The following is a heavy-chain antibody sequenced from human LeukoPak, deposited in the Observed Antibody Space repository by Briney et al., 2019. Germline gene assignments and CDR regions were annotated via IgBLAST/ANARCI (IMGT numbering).Heavy chain of an antibody. D-gene: IGHD3-3*01. J-gene: IGHJ3*02. V-gene: IGHV3-23*01. Sequence: GRSLRLSCTGSGFKFGSYAMSWVRQAPGKGLEWVSAISGSGGSTYYADSVKGRFTISRDNSKNTLYLQMNSLRAEDTAVYYCAKDVRFLEWLPPDAFDIWGQGTMVTVSS. CDR2: ISGSGGST. CDR3: AKDVRFLEWLPPDAFDI. CDR1: GFKFGSYA.